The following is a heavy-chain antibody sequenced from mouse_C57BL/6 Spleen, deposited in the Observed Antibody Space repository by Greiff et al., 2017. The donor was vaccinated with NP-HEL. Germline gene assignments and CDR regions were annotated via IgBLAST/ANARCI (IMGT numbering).Heavy chain of an antibody. Sequence: VQLQQPGAELVRPGSSVKLSCKASGYTFTSYWMHWVKQRPIQGLEWIGNIDPSDSETHYNQKFKDKATLTVDKSSSTAYMQLSSLTSEDSAVYYCAREGLTGTPYWYFDVWGTGTTVTVSS. CDR2: IDPSDSET. CDR3: AREGLTGTPYWYFDV. J-gene: IGHJ1*03. V-gene: IGHV1-52*01. CDR1: GYTFTSYW. D-gene: IGHD4-1*01.